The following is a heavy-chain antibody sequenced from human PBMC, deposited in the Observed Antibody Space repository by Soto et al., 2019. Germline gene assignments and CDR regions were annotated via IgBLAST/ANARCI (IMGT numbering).Heavy chain of an antibody. CDR3: AKDLIPYIVVAVVVTVDY. J-gene: IGHJ4*02. CDR2: ISYDGNND. Sequence: QVQLVESGGGVVQPGRSLRLSCAASGFAFSSYGMNWVRQAPGKGLEWVAVISYDGNNDYYADSVKGRFTISRDNSKNTLYLQMNSLRDEDTAVYYCAKDLIPYIVVAVVVTVDYWGQGTLVTVSS. D-gene: IGHD2-15*01. V-gene: IGHV3-30*18. CDR1: GFAFSSYG.